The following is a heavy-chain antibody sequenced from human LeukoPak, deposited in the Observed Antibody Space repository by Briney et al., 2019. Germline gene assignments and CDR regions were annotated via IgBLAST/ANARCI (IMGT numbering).Heavy chain of an antibody. CDR3: ARDETHFYGSGSSNWFDP. J-gene: IGHJ5*02. D-gene: IGHD3-10*01. Sequence: GSXXXXYXXXXXXXPXXXVXXVGXIYYSGTTIYNPSLKSRLTISLDTSKNQFSLNLSSVTAADTAVYYCARDETHFYGSGSSNWFDPWGQGILVTVSS. CDR1: GSXXXXY. CDR2: IYYSGTT. V-gene: IGHV4-59*12.